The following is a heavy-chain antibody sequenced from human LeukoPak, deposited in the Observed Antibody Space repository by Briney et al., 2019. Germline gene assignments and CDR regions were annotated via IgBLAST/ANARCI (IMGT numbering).Heavy chain of an antibody. CDR3: ALFGGIAAQDDAFDI. V-gene: IGHV1-2*02. CDR2: INPNSGGT. Sequence: ASVKVSCKASGYAFTGYYMHWVRQAPGQGLEWMGWINPNSGGTNYAQKFQGRVTMTRDTSISTAYMELSRLRSDDTAVYYCALFGGIAAQDDAFDIWGQGTMVTVSS. D-gene: IGHD6-25*01. J-gene: IGHJ3*02. CDR1: GYAFTGYY.